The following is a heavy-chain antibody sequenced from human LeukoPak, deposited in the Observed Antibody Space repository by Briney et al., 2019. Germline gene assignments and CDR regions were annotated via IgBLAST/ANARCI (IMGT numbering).Heavy chain of an antibody. CDR2: IRGSDNRI. D-gene: IGHD3-10*01. V-gene: IGHV3-48*03. CDR3: VREMYGAGLYYFDY. J-gene: IGHJ4*02. CDR1: GFTFSTYE. Sequence: GGSLRLSCATSGFTFSTYEMNWVRQAPGKGLEGISYIRGSDNRIYYADSVKGRFIISRDNAQNSLYLQMSSLRAEDTAVYYCVREMYGAGLYYFDYWGQGTLVTVSS.